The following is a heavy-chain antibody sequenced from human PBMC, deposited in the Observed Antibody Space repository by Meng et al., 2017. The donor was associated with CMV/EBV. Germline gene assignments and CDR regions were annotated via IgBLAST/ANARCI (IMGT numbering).Heavy chain of an antibody. D-gene: IGHD3-3*01. CDR1: GGSISSYY. CDR2: IYYSGST. J-gene: IGHJ5*02. CDR3: ARDRGVLRFLEWTHPRVDRGPVWFDP. Sequence: GSLRLSCTVPGGSISSYYWSWIRQPPGKGLEWIGYIYYSGSTNYNPSLKSRVTISVDTSKNQFSLKLSSVTAADTAVYYCARDRGVLRFLEWTHPRVDRGPVWFDPWGQGTLVTVSS. V-gene: IGHV4-59*01.